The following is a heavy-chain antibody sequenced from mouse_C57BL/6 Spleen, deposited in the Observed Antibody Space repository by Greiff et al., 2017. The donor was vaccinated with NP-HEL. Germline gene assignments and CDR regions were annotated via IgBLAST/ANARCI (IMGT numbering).Heavy chain of an antibody. Sequence: VQLQQSGAELVKPGASVKMSCKASGYTFTSYWITWVKQRPGQGLEWIGDIYPGSGSNNYNEKFKSKATLTVDTSSSTAYMQLSSLTSEDSAVYYCARGGITAVVADYWGQGTTLTVAS. CDR3: ARGGITAVVADY. V-gene: IGHV1-55*01. D-gene: IGHD1-1*01. J-gene: IGHJ2*01. CDR2: IYPGSGSN. CDR1: GYTFTSYW.